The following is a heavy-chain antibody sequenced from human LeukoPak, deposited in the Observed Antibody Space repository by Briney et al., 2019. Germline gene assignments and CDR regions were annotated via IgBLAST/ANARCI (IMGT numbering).Heavy chain of an antibody. D-gene: IGHD1-1*01. V-gene: IGHV4-39*07. CDR2: IYYSGST. CDR3: ARTDGYTLGDV. J-gene: IGHJ6*02. Sequence: PSETLSLTCTVSGGSISSSSYYWGWTRQPPGKGLEWIGSIYYSGSTYYNPSLKSRVTISVDTSKNQFSLKLSSVTAADTAVYYCARTDGYTLGDVWGQGTTVTVSS. CDR1: GGSISSSSYY.